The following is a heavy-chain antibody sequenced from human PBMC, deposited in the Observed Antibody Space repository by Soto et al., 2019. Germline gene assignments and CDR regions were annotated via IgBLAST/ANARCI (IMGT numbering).Heavy chain of an antibody. V-gene: IGHV4-34*01. Sequence: QVQLQQWGAGLLKPSETLSLTCAVYGGSFSGYYWSWIRQPPGKGLEWIGEINHSGSTNYNPSLTRRVTISGHTSNNPFSLRLSSATAADAAVYSGARRQGRGYFPGVSVPWAPPPRFIYGMDVWGQGTTVTVSS. D-gene: IGHD6-13*01. CDR2: INHSGST. CDR1: GGSFSGYY. J-gene: IGHJ6*02. CDR3: ARRQGRGYFPGVSVPWAPPPRFIYGMDV.